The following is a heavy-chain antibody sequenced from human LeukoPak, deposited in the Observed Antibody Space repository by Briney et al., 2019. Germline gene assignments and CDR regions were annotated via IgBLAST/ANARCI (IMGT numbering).Heavy chain of an antibody. CDR1: GGSISSSAYH. D-gene: IGHD3-3*01. CDR2: IHIGGST. J-gene: IGHJ4*02. V-gene: IGHV4-39*07. CDR3: ARGPPYFDFWSGYANYPYYFDY. Sequence: PSETLSLTCTVSGGSISSSAYHWGWIRQPPGKGLEWIGSIHIGGSTYYNPSLKSRVTISVDTSKNQFSLKMNSVTAADTAVYYCARGPPYFDFWSGYANYPYYFDYWGQGTLVTVSS.